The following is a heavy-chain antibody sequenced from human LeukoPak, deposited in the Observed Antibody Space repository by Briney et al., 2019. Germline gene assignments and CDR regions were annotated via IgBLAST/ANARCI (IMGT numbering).Heavy chain of an antibody. J-gene: IGHJ4*02. D-gene: IGHD1-26*01. Sequence: ASVKVSCKASGYTFTGYYMHWVRQAPGQGLEWMGWINPNSGGTNYAQKFQGRVTMTRDTSISTAYMELSRLRSDDTAVYYCARGSSLLSGSYYVWGQGTLVTVSS. CDR2: INPNSGGT. CDR3: ARGSSLLSGSYYV. CDR1: GYTFTGYY. V-gene: IGHV1-2*02.